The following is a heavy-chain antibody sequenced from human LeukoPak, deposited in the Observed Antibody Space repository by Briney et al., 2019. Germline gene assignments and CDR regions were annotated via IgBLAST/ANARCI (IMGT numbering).Heavy chain of an antibody. Sequence: GGSLRLSCAASGFTFSSYGMHWVRQAPGKGLEWAAFIRYDGSNKYYADSVKGRFTISRDNSKNTLYLQMNSLRAEDTAVYYCAKDSNDYGDYNYFDYWSQGTLVTVSS. CDR3: AKDSNDYGDYNYFDY. CDR2: IRYDGSNK. D-gene: IGHD4-17*01. CDR1: GFTFSSYG. J-gene: IGHJ4*02. V-gene: IGHV3-30*02.